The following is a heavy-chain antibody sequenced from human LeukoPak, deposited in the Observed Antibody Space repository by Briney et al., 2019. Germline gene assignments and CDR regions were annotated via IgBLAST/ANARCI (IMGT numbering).Heavy chain of an antibody. J-gene: IGHJ4*02. CDR2: FDPEDGET. Sequence: ASVKVSCKVSGYTLTKLSMHWVRQAPGKGLEWMGGFDPEDGETIYAQKFQGRVAMTEDTSTDTAYMELSSLRSEDTAVYYCATASSSWYYFDYWGQGTLVTVSS. CDR3: ATASSSWYYFDY. V-gene: IGHV1-24*01. CDR1: GYTLTKLS. D-gene: IGHD6-13*01.